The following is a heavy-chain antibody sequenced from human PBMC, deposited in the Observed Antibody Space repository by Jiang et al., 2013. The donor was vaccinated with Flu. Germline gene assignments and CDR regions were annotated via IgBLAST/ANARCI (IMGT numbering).Heavy chain of an antibody. D-gene: IGHD1-7*01. J-gene: IGHJ6*02. CDR2: IYTSGST. V-gene: IGHV4-4*07. Sequence: LSLTCTVSGGSISSYYWSWIRQPAGKGLEWIGRIYTSGSTNYNPSLKSRVTMSVDTSKNQFSLKLSSVTAADTAVYYCARDSGTRYYYYYGMDVWGQGTTVTVSS. CDR1: GGSISSYY. CDR3: ARDSGTRYYYYYGMDV.